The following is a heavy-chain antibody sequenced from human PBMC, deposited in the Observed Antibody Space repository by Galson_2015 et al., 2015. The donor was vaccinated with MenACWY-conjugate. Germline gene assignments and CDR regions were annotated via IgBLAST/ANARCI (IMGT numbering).Heavy chain of an antibody. Sequence: SLRLSCAASGFSVSNNYMSWVRQAPGKGLEWVSILYNSGTTFYADSVKGRFTISRDNSKNTLYLQMNSLRAEDTATYFCARDRPFGAGTSGDFDYWGRGTLVTVSS. CDR1: GFSVSNNY. D-gene: IGHD3-10*01. CDR3: ARDRPFGAGTSGDFDY. J-gene: IGHJ4*02. V-gene: IGHV3-66*03. CDR2: LYNSGTT.